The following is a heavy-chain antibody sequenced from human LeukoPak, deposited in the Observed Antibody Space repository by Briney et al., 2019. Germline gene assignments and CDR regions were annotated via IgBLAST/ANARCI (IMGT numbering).Heavy chain of an antibody. D-gene: IGHD3-10*01. J-gene: IGHJ6*02. V-gene: IGHV3-48*04. CDR2: ISSSSSTI. CDR3: ARGPYYYGSGSYYGMDV. Sequence: GGSLRLSCAASGFTFSSYSMNWVRQAPGKGLEWVSYISSSSSTIYYADSVKGRFTISRDNAKNSLYLQMNSLRAEDTAVYYCARGPYYYGSGSYYGMDVWGQGTTVTVSS. CDR1: GFTFSSYS.